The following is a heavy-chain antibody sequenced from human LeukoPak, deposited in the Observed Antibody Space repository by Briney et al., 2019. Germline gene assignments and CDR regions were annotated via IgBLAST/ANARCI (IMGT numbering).Heavy chain of an antibody. CDR3: AKLQDPDY. CDR1: GFTFRSYG. CDR2: IPYDGSNK. Sequence: GRSLRLSCAASGFTFRSYGMHWVRQAPGKGLEWVAVIPYDGSNKYYADSVKGRFTISRDNSKNTLYLQMNSLRAEDTAVYYCAKLQDPDYWGQGTLVTVSS. J-gene: IGHJ4*02. V-gene: IGHV3-30*18.